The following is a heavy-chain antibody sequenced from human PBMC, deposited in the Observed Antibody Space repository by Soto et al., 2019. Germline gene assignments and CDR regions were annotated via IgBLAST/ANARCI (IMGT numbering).Heavy chain of an antibody. CDR1: GGSLSKYY. Sequence: TSETLSLTCSVSGGSLSKYYWSWIRQPAGKGLEWIGRISTSGHVVSKASLRSRLTMSVDTSKNHFSLKLTSATAADTAVYYCARVNLVFWSFSPLALDSGGQGPL. V-gene: IGHV4-4*07. J-gene: IGHJ4*02. D-gene: IGHD3-3*01. CDR3: ARVNLVFWSFSPLALDS. CDR2: ISTSGHV.